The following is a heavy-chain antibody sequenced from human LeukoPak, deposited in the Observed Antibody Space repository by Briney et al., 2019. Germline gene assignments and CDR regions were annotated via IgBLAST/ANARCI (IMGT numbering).Heavy chain of an antibody. CDR2: ISSSGSTI. Sequence: GGSLRLSCAASGFTFSSYEMNWVRQAPEKGLEWVSYISSSGSTIYYADSVKGRFTISRDNAKNSLYLKMNSLRAEDTAVYYCARDRNYDSSGYYYQGGYWGQGTLVTVSS. CDR3: ARDRNYDSSGYYYQGGY. D-gene: IGHD3-22*01. V-gene: IGHV3-48*03. CDR1: GFTFSSYE. J-gene: IGHJ4*02.